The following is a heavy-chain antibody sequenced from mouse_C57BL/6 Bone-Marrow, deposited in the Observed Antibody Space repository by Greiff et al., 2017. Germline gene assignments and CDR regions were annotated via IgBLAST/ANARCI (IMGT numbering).Heavy chain of an antibody. V-gene: IGHV1-47*01. D-gene: IGHD2-3*01. CDR1: GYTFTTYP. J-gene: IGHJ3*01. CDR3: ARGGDGYCVVPFAY. CDR2: FHPYNDDT. Sequence: VQLQQSGAELVKPGASVKMSCKASGYTFTTYPIEWMKQTPGKSLEWIGNFHPYNDDTKYNEKFKGKATLTVAISSSTVYLELSRFTSDDSAVYYCARGGDGYCVVPFAYWGQGTLVTVSA.